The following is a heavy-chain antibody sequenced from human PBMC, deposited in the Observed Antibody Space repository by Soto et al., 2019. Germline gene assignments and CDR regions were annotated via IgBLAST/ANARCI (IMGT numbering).Heavy chain of an antibody. V-gene: IGHV3-23*01. CDR1: GFTFRNFA. J-gene: IGHJ3*01. CDR3: GKDPNGDYIGAFDF. Sequence: GGSLRLSCAASGFTFRNFAMSWVRQAPGKGLEWVSGIGSGGGTTHLADSVKGRFTISRDNSKNTLYLQMNSLRAEDTAVYYCGKDPNGDYIGAFDFWGQGTMVTVSS. D-gene: IGHD4-17*01. CDR2: IGSGGGTT.